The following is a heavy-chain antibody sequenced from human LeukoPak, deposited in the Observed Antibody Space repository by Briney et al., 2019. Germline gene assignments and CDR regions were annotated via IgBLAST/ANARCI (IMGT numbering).Heavy chain of an antibody. CDR2: ISGSSSYT. V-gene: IGHV3-11*06. J-gene: IGHJ4*02. Sequence: PGGSLRLSCAASGFTFSDYYMTWIRQAPGKGLEWVSYISGSSSYTNYADSVKGRFTVSRDNAKNSLYLQMNSLRAEDTAVYYCARDQGYSYGHCVDYWGQGTLVTVSS. CDR1: GFTFSDYY. D-gene: IGHD5-18*01. CDR3: ARDQGYSYGHCVDY.